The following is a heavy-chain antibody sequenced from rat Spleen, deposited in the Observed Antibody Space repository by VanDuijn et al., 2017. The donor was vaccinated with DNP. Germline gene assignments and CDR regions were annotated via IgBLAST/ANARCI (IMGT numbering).Heavy chain of an antibody. V-gene: IGHV5-31*01. CDR1: GFIFSNYW. Sequence: EVQLVESGGGPVQPGRSLKLSCVASGFIFSNYWRTWIRQAPGKGLEWVASISNTGDNTYYSDSVKGRFSLSRDNAKSTLYLQVNSLRSEDTATYFCTRALITTVVTFDYWGQGVTVTVSS. J-gene: IGHJ2*01. CDR2: ISNTGDNT. CDR3: TRALITTVVTFDY. D-gene: IGHD1-1*01.